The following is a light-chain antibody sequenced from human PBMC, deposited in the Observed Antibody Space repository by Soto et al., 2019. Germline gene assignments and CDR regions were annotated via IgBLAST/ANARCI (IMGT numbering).Light chain of an antibody. CDR1: TGAVTSGYY. CDR3: LLYYGAAYV. Sequence: QAVVTQEPSLTVSPGVTVTLTGASSTGAVTSGYYPNWFQQKPGQAPRALIYNTRNKHSWTPARFSGSLLGGKAALTLSGAQPEDEAEYYCLLYYGAAYVLGTAKKVTV. CDR2: NTR. V-gene: IGLV7-43*01. J-gene: IGLJ1*01.